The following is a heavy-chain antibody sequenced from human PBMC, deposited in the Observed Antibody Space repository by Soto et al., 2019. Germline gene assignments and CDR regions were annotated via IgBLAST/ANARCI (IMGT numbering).Heavy chain of an antibody. CDR3: ARGPRYYYDSSGYLNWFDP. CDR1: GFTFSSYS. Sequence: PGGSLRLSCAASGFTFSSYSMNWVRQAPGKGLEWVSYISSSSSTIYYADSVKGRFTISRDNAKNSLYLQMNSLRDEDTAVYYCARGPRYYYDSSGYLNWFDPWGQGTLVTVSS. CDR2: ISSSSSTI. J-gene: IGHJ5*02. D-gene: IGHD3-22*01. V-gene: IGHV3-48*02.